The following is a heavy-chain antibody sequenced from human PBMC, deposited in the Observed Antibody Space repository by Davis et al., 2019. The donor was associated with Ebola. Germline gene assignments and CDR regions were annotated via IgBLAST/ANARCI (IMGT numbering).Heavy chain of an antibody. CDR3: ARDSDDYSFDY. D-gene: IGHD4-11*01. CDR2: IRYDGSNK. Sequence: GESLKISCAASGFTFSSYDMHWVRQAPGKGLEWMALIRYDGSNKYYADSVKGRFTISRDNSKNTLYLQMNSLRPEDTAVYYCARDSDDYSFDYWGQGTLVTVSS. V-gene: IGHV3-30*02. CDR1: GFTFSSYD. J-gene: IGHJ4*02.